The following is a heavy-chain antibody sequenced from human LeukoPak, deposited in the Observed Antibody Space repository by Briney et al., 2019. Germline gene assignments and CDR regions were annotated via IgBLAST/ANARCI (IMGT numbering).Heavy chain of an antibody. Sequence: GGSLRLSCFPSGYTLSTNAMSWVRHAPGGGVEWLSGISGSGASTYYEDSVKGRFTISRDDSRNTLYLQMNSLRGDDTAVYYCAKDVGKWESLHFFDYWGQGTLVTVSS. CDR2: ISGSGAST. CDR3: AKDVGKWESLHFFDY. D-gene: IGHD1-26*01. CDR1: GYTLSTNA. V-gene: IGHV3-23*01. J-gene: IGHJ4*02.